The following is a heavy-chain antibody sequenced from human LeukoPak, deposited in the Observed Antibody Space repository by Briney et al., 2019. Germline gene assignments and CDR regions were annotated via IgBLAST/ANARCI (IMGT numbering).Heavy chain of an antibody. CDR2: INPNSGGT. CDR1: GYTFTGYY. CDR3: ARDRGDYGDYAPVCWFDP. V-gene: IGHV1-2*02. J-gene: IGHJ5*02. Sequence: ASVKVSCKASGYTFTGYYMHWVRQAPGQGLEWMGWINPNSGGTNYAQKFQGGVTMTRDTSISTAYMELSRLRSDDTAVYYCARDRGDYGDYAPVCWFDPWGQGTLVTVSS. D-gene: IGHD4-17*01.